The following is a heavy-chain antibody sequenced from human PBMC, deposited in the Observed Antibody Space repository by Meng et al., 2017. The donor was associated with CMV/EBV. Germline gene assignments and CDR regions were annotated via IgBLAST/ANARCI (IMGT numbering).Heavy chain of an antibody. Sequence: SVKVSCKASGYTFTSYGISWVRQAPGQGLEWMGGIIPIFGTANYAQKFQGRVTITTDESTSTAYMELSSLRSEDTAVYYCARGRSGSPMHYYYGMDVWGQGTTVTVSS. CDR3: ARGRSGSPMHYYYGMDV. D-gene: IGHD3-10*01. CDR1: GYTFTSYG. CDR2: IIPIFGTA. J-gene: IGHJ6*02. V-gene: IGHV1-69*05.